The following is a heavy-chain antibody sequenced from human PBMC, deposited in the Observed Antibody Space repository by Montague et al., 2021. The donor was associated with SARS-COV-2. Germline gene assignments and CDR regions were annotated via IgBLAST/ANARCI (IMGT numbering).Heavy chain of an antibody. CDR3: ARHERQWLRLYPYYFDY. Sequence: SETLSLTCTVSGGSISSSSYYWGWIRQPPGKGLDWIGSIYYIGSTYYNPSPTRRFPMSVNTPKNQSSLKLTSVTAADTAVYYCARHERQWLRLYPYYFDYWGQGTLVTVSS. CDR1: GGSISSSSYY. CDR2: IYYIGST. V-gene: IGHV4-39*01. J-gene: IGHJ4*02. D-gene: IGHD5-12*01.